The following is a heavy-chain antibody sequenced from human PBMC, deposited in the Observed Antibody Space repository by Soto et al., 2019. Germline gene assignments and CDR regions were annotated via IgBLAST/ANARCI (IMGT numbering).Heavy chain of an antibody. D-gene: IGHD3-22*01. Sequence: PWGSLRLSCAASGFSFSSAWMICFRQSPLKWLEWVGRLKSEAAGGTTDYAAPVKGRFTISRDDSKNTLYLQMNSLKTDDTAVYYCSYDSSRGDYWGLGTLVTVSS. J-gene: IGHJ4*02. V-gene: IGHV3-15*01. CDR2: LKSEAAGGTT. CDR1: GFSFSSAW. CDR3: SYDSSRGDY.